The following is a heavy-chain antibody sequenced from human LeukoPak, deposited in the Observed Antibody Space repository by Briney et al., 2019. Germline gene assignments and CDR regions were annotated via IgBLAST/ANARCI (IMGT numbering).Heavy chain of an antibody. J-gene: IGHJ4*02. Sequence: GGSLRLSCAVSGLSFGNYWMSWVRQAPGKGLEWVANINQDAIERYYVDSVKGRYTISRDNAKNSLYLQLNSLRAEDTAVYYCAAGDSFDYWGQGALVTVSS. V-gene: IGHV3-7*01. CDR2: INQDAIER. D-gene: IGHD2-21*01. CDR3: AAGDSFDY. CDR1: GLSFGNYW.